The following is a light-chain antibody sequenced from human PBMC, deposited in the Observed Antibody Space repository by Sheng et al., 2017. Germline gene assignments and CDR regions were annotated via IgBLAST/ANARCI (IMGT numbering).Light chain of an antibody. J-gene: IGKJ3*01. CDR1: QDISNY. Sequence: DIQMTQSPSSLSASVGDRVTITCQASQDISNYLNWYQQKPGKAPKLLIYDASNLETGVPSRFSGSGSGTDFTFTISSLQPEDFATYYCQQTYSMFPITFGPRDQSRKSN. CDR3: QQTYSMFPIT. CDR2: DAS. V-gene: IGKV1-33*01.